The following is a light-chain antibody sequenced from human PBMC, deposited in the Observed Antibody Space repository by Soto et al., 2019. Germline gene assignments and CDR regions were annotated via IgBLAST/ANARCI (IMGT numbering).Light chain of an antibody. Sequence: EIVLTQSPATLSVSPGERATLSCRASQSVSNNLAWYQQKPGKAPRLLIYDTSSWATGFPASFSGSGSGTEFTLTISRLQAEDIAVYCCQPNNSWLPYSFGQGNKVVI. V-gene: IGKV3-15*01. CDR1: QSVSNN. J-gene: IGKJ2*01. CDR2: DTS. CDR3: QPNNSWLPYS.